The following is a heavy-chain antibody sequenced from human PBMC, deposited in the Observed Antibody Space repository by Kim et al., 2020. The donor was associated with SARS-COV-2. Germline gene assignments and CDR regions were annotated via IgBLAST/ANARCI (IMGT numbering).Heavy chain of an antibody. J-gene: IGHJ6*02. Sequence: GGSLRLSCAASGFTFGSLAMGWVRQAPGKGLEWVSGISNTGGDTYYADSVKGRFTISRDNSRNTLYLQMNSLRAEDTAVYFCAKDRRYMSGWYPSASMDVWGQGTTVTVSS. D-gene: IGHD6-19*01. CDR3: AKDRRYMSGWYPSASMDV. CDR1: GFTFGSLA. CDR2: ISNTGGDT. V-gene: IGHV3-23*01.